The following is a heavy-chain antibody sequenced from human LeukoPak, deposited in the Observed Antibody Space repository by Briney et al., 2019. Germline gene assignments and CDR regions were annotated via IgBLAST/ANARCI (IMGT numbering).Heavy chain of an antibody. CDR1: AGSISSSY. J-gene: IGHJ6*02. CDR2: IYYNGST. Sequence: SPRQSLTRTVYAGSISSSYWSSIRQPPGDGMGWLGYIYYNGSTNYNPSLKSRVTISVDTSKKQFSLKLSSVTAADTAVYYCARGGHMVRGVTYYYGMDVWGQGTTVTVSS. D-gene: IGHD3-10*01. V-gene: IGHV4-59*01. CDR3: ARGGHMVRGVTYYYGMDV.